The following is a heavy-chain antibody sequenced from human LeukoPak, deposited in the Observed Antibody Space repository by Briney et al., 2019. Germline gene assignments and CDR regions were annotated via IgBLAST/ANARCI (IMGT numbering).Heavy chain of an antibody. CDR2: INPNSGGT. J-gene: IGHJ4*02. Sequence: GASAKVSCKASGYTFTGYYMHWVRQAPGQGLEWMGRINPNSGGTNYAQKFQGRVTMTRDTSTSTVYMELSSLRSEDTAVYHCARDGARSGSYYYFDYWGQGTLVTVSS. V-gene: IGHV1-2*06. CDR3: ARDGARSGSYYYFDY. D-gene: IGHD1-26*01. CDR1: GYTFTGYY.